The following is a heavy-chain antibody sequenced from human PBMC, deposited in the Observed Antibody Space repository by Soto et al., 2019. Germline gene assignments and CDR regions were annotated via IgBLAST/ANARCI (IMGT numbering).Heavy chain of an antibody. J-gene: IGHJ4*02. CDR2: ISYDGSNK. CDR3: ARDYRCEPDY. V-gene: IGHV3-30-3*01. Sequence: GGSLRLSCAASGFTFSSYAMHWVRQAPGKGLEWVAVISYDGSNKYYADSVKGRFTISRDNSKNTLYLQMNSLRAEDTAVYYCARDYRCEPDYWGQGTMVTVSS. CDR1: GFTFSSYA. D-gene: IGHD3-16*02.